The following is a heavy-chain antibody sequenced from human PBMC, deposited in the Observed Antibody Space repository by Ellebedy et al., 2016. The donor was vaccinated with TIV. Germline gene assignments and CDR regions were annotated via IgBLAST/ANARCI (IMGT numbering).Heavy chain of an antibody. CDR1: GYTFTANY. D-gene: IGHD6-13*01. CDR3: ARVRRGSSGMDV. CDR2: INPDSGVT. V-gene: IGHV1-2*02. Sequence: ASVKVSCKASGYTFTANYVHWVRQAPGQGLEWMGWINPDSGVTNFPQKFQGRVTMTRDTSVNTAYMELRRLESADTAVYYCARVRRGSSGMDVWGQGTTVTVS. J-gene: IGHJ6*02.